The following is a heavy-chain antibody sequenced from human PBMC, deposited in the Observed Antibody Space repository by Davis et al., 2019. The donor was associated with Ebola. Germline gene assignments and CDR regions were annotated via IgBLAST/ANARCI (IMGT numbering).Heavy chain of an antibody. CDR2: ISYDGSNK. Sequence: GESLKISCAASGFTFSSYAMHWVRPAPATGLAWVAVISYDGSNKYYADSVKGRFTISRDNSKNTLYLQMNSRRAEDTAVYYCARDQVAGTYYYGMDVWGQGTTVTVSS. V-gene: IGHV3-30-3*01. J-gene: IGHJ6*02. CDR1: GFTFSSYA. D-gene: IGHD6-19*01. CDR3: ARDQVAGTYYYGMDV.